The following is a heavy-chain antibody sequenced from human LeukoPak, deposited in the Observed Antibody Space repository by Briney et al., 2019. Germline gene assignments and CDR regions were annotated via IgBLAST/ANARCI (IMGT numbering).Heavy chain of an antibody. V-gene: IGHV4-59*08. CDR1: AGSISTYY. CDR3: AIMGGYSGYATY. Sequence: KPSETLSLTCTVSAGSISTYYWSWIRQPPGKGLEWIGYIHYSGTTNYNPSLKNRVAISLDTSKNQFSLSLGSLTAADTAVYFCAIMGGYSGYATYWGQGTLVTVSS. D-gene: IGHD5-12*01. CDR2: IHYSGTT. J-gene: IGHJ4*02.